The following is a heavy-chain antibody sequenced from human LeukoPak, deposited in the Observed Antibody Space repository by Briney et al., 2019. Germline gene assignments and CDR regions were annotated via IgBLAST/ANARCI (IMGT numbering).Heavy chain of an antibody. V-gene: IGHV3-9*01. CDR1: GFTFDDYA. CDR3: AKGDSGYDIGLPFDY. D-gene: IGHD5-12*01. CDR2: ISWNSGSI. J-gene: IGHJ4*02. Sequence: PGRSLRLSCAASGFTFDDYAMHWVRQAPGKGLEWVSGISWNSGSIGYADYVKGRFTISRDNAKNSLYLQMNSLRAEDTALHYCAKGDSGYDIGLPFDYWGQGTLVTVSS.